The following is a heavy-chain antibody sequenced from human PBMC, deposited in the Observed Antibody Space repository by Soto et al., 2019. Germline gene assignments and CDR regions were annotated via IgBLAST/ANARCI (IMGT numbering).Heavy chain of an antibody. D-gene: IGHD2-21*02. J-gene: IGHJ3*01. CDR1: GFIFSNYW. CDR2: IKRDGSEK. CDR3: GRVCGGDCGGAFDF. V-gene: IGHV3-7*03. Sequence: GGSLRLSCAASGFIFSNYWMTWVRQAPGKGLEWVANIKRDGSEKDYVGSVKGRFTISRDNAKNSLYLQMNSLRAEDTAVYYCGRVCGGDCGGAFDFWGQGTMVTVSS.